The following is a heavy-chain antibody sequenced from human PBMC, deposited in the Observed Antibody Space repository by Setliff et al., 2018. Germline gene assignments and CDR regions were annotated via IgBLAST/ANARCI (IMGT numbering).Heavy chain of an antibody. J-gene: IGHJ2*01. D-gene: IGHD2-21*01. CDR1: GGSISSYY. Sequence: PSETLSLTCTVSGGSISSYYWSWIRQPPGKGLEWIGYIYNSGSTNYNPSLKSRATISVDTSEKQLSLTLNSVTAADTAVYYCARAQVVFAISAPAWYFEIWGRGTQVTVSS. V-gene: IGHV4-59*12. CDR3: ARAQVVFAISAPAWYFEI. CDR2: IYNSGST.